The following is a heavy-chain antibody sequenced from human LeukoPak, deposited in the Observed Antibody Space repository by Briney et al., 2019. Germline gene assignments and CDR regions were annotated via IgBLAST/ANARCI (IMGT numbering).Heavy chain of an antibody. D-gene: IGHD1-26*01. CDR1: GFTFSSYG. Sequence: GGSLRLSCAASGFTFSSYGMSWVRQAPGKGLEWVSAISGSGGSTYYADSVKGRFTISRDNSKNTLYLQMNSLRAEDTAVYYCARGSSGRYFQFIDCWGQGTLVTVSS. CDR3: ARGSSGRYFQFIDC. J-gene: IGHJ4*02. CDR2: ISGSGGST. V-gene: IGHV3-23*01.